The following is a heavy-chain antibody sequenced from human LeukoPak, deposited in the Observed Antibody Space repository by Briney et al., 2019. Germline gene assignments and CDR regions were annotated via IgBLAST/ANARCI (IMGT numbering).Heavy chain of an antibody. CDR2: IIPIFGTA. Sequence: SVKVSCKASGGTFSSYAISWVRQAPGQGLEWMGGIIPIFGTANYAQKFQGRVTITADKSTSTAYMELSSLRSEDTAVYYCARATVAGTGVDIWGQGTTVTVSS. V-gene: IGHV1-69*06. CDR1: GGTFSSYA. D-gene: IGHD6-19*01. CDR3: ARATVAGTGVDI. J-gene: IGHJ3*02.